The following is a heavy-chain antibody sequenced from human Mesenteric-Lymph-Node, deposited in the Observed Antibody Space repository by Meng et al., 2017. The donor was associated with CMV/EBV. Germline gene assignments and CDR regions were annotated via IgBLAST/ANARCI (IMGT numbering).Heavy chain of an antibody. CDR2: INHSGST. J-gene: IGHJ4*02. Sequence: SETLSLTCAVYGGSFSGYYWSWIRQPPGKGLEWIGEINHSGSTNYNPSLKSRVTISVDTSKNQFSLKLSSVTAADTAVYNCARVSWNRDYWGQGTLVTVSS. V-gene: IGHV4-34*01. CDR1: GGSFSGYY. CDR3: ARVSWNRDY. D-gene: IGHD1-1*01.